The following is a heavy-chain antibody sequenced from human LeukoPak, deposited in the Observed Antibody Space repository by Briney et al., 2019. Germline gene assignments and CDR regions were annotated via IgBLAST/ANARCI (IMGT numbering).Heavy chain of an antibody. CDR1: GFTFSTYS. Sequence: GGSLRLSCAASGFTFSTYSGNWIRQALGKGLEWVSSISDDSNYIFYADSVKGRFTISRDNAKNSLYLQMNSLTAKDSAVYYCASAAYSSSSSPFDYWGQGTLVTVSS. CDR2: ISDDSNYI. D-gene: IGHD6-6*01. J-gene: IGHJ4*02. V-gene: IGHV3-21*01. CDR3: ASAAYSSSSSPFDY.